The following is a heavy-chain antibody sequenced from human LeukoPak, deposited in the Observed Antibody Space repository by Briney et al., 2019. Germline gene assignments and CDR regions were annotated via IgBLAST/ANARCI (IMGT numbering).Heavy chain of an antibody. CDR2: IKSKTDGGTT. CDR1: GFTFSNAW. V-gene: IGHV3-15*01. CDR3: TTGIAVAGIDAFDI. J-gene: IGHJ3*02. D-gene: IGHD6-19*01. Sequence: GGSLRLSCAASGFTFSNAWMRGVRQAPGKGLEGVGRIKSKTDGGTTDYAAPVTRRFTISRDDSTNTLHLQMNSLKTEAHAVYYCTTGIAVAGIDAFDIWGPRTMVTVSS.